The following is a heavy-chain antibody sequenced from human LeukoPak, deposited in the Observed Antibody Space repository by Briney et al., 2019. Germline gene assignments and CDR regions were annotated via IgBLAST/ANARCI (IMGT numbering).Heavy chain of an antibody. CDR2: ISQSVGYI. D-gene: IGHD3-3*01. J-gene: IGHJ6*02. V-gene: IGHV3-21*05. CDR1: GFTFSGYA. Sequence: PGGSLRLSCAVSGFTFSGYALNWVRQAPGKGLEWVSHISQSVGYIYYADSVRGRFTVSRDNAKNSLYLQMNSLRGEDTAVYYCARDGGSAYEMDVWGQGTTVTVSS. CDR3: ARDGGSAYEMDV.